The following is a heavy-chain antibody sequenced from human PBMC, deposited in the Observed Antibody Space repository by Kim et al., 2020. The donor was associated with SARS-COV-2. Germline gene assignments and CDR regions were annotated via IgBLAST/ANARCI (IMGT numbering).Heavy chain of an antibody. D-gene: IGHD6-19*01. CDR3: ARDFGGRGGTQWLVDEESYYYYGMDV. V-gene: IGHV1-18*04. Sequence: ASVKVSCKASGYTFTSYGISWVRQAPGQGLEWMGWISAYNGNTNYAQKLQGRVTMTTDTSTSTAYMELRSLRSDDTAVYYCARDFGGRGGTQWLVDEESYYYYGMDVWGQGTTVTVSS. J-gene: IGHJ6*02. CDR1: GYTFTSYG. CDR2: ISAYNGNT.